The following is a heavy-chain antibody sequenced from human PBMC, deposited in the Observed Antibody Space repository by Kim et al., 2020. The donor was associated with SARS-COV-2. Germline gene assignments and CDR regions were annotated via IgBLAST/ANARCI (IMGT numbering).Heavy chain of an antibody. V-gene: IGHV3-33*06. CDR3: AKDEEGYCSGGSCLSLDY. Sequence: KGRFTIPRDNSKSTLYLQMNSLRAEDTAVYYCAKDEEGYCSGGSCLSLDYWGQGTLVTVSS. D-gene: IGHD2-15*01. J-gene: IGHJ4*02.